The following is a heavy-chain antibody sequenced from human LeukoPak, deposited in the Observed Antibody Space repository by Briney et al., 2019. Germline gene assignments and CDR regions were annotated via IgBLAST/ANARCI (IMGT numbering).Heavy chain of an antibody. D-gene: IGHD3-10*01. CDR2: ISAYNGNT. Sequence: ASVKVSCKASGGTFSSYAISWVRQAPGQGLEWMGWISAYNGNTNYAQKLQGRVTMTTDTSTSTAYMELRSLRSDDTAVYYCARVIMGSYSDYWGQGTLVTVSS. CDR3: ARVIMGSYSDY. J-gene: IGHJ4*02. CDR1: GGTFSSYA. V-gene: IGHV1-18*01.